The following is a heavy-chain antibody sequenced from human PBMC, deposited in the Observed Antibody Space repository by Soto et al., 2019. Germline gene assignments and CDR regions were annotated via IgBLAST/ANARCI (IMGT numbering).Heavy chain of an antibody. CDR1: GFTFSSYS. J-gene: IGHJ5*02. D-gene: IGHD6-13*01. CDR3: ARHPERIAEIGWFDP. CDR2: ISSSSSTI. Sequence: EVQLVESGGGLVQPGGSLRLSCAASGFTFSSYSMNWVRQAPGKWLEWVSYISSSSSTIYYADSVKGRFTISRDNAKNSLYLQMNSLRAEDTAVYYCARHPERIAEIGWFDPWGQGTLVTVSS. V-gene: IGHV3-48*01.